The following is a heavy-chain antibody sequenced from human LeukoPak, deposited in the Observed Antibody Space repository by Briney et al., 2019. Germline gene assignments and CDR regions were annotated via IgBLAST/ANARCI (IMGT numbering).Heavy chain of an antibody. V-gene: IGHV1-69*05. CDR1: GGTFSSYA. Sequence: GSSVKVSCKASGGTFSSYAISWVRQAPGQGLEWMGGIIPIFGTANYAQKFQGRVTMTRDTSTSTVYMELSSLRSEDTAVYYCARGHYDSSGYYPDYWGQGTLVTVSS. D-gene: IGHD3-22*01. J-gene: IGHJ4*02. CDR3: ARGHYDSSGYYPDY. CDR2: IIPIFGTA.